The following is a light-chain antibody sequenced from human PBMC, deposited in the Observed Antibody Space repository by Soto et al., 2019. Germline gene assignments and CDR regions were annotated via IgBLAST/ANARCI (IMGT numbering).Light chain of an antibody. CDR3: QQYHTYSS. V-gene: IGKV1-5*03. CDR2: KAS. CDR1: QSINTW. Sequence: DIQMTQSPSTLSASVGDRVTITCRASQSINTWLAWYQQKPGKAPKVLIYKASRLESGVPLRFSGSGSGTEFTLTISSLQPDDFATYYCQQYHTYSSFGPGTKVEIK. J-gene: IGKJ3*01.